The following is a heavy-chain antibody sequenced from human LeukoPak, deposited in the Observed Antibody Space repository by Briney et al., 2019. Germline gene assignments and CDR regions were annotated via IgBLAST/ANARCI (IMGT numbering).Heavy chain of an antibody. CDR3: ASASASGWYDLRAVSGGYYFDF. V-gene: IGHV3-30*02. Sequence: PGGSLRLSCAASGFTFSYYGMHTVHQAPGKGQERVEIIQYEGSNYYYAHNVKRRFTISRDNSKNTLNLQMNLLRAEDTAVYYCASASASGWYDLRAVSGGYYFDFWVQGTLVTVSA. CDR1: GFTFSYYG. D-gene: IGHD6-19*01. J-gene: IGHJ4*02. CDR2: IQYEGSNY.